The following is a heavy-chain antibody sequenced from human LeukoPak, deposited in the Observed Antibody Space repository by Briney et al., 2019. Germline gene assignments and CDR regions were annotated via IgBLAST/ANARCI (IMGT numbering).Heavy chain of an antibody. J-gene: IGHJ4*02. V-gene: IGHV3-74*01. CDR1: GFTFSNYW. Sequence: PGGSLRLSCAASGFTFSNYWMHWVRQAPGKGLVWVSRITSDGTSTSYADSVMGRFTISRDNAKNTLYLQINSPRVDATAVYYCTRPLDYWRQGTLVTVSS. CDR3: TRPLDY. CDR2: ITSDGTST.